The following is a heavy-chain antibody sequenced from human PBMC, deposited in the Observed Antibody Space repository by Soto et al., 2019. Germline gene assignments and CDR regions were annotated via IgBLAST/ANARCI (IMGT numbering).Heavy chain of an antibody. J-gene: IGHJ6*02. V-gene: IGHV1-2*02. CDR2: INPNSGDT. D-gene: IGHD5-12*01. CDR3: AKGGAIVADGTRVYRSNAMDG. CDR1: GYTFTGYY. Sequence: DSVKVSCKASGYTFTGYYVHWVRQAPGQGLEWMGWINPNSGDTYLAQRFQGRVTMNRDTSIGTAYMELRGLTSDDTAEYYCAKGGAIVADGTRVYRSNAMDGWGQVITVTVSS.